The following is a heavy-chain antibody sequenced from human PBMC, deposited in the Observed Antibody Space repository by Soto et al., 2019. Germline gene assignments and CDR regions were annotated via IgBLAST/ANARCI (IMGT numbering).Heavy chain of an antibody. Sequence: SETLSLTCTVSGGSISSYYWSWIRQPPGKGLEWIGYIYYSGSTNYNPSLKSRVTISVDTSKNQFSLKLSSVTAADTAVYYCARHGGSYFAPGAFDIWGQGTMVTVSS. J-gene: IGHJ3*02. CDR1: GGSISSYY. CDR3: ARHGGSYFAPGAFDI. D-gene: IGHD1-26*01. CDR2: IYYSGST. V-gene: IGHV4-59*08.